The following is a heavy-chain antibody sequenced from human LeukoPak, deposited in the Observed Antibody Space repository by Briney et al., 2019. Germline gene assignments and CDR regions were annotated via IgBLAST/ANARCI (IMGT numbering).Heavy chain of an antibody. CDR3: ARGLRYFDWLLYFDY. D-gene: IGHD3-9*01. V-gene: IGHV1-2*02. CDR2: INPSSGGT. J-gene: IGHJ4*02. CDR1: GYTCIGYY. Sequence: ASVKVSCKASGYTCIGYYMHWVRQAPGQGLEWMGWINPSSGGTNYAQNFQGRVTMTRDTSISTAYMDLSRLRSDDTAVYYCARGLRYFDWLLYFDYWGQGTLVTVSS.